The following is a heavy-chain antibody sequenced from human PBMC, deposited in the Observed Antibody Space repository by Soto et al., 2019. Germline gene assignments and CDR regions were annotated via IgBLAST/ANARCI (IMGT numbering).Heavy chain of an antibody. Sequence: PGGSLRLSCAASGFTFRSYAMHWVRQAPGKGLEWVAILSYDEIYKYYADSVKGRFTISRDNSKNTLYLQMNSLRTEDTAVYYRAREAHDNKIILTGYPWAYYYGMDVWGQGTTVTVS. CDR2: LSYDEIYK. J-gene: IGHJ6*02. D-gene: IGHD3-9*01. V-gene: IGHV3-30-3*01. CDR3: AREAHDNKIILTGYPWAYYYGMDV. CDR1: GFTFRSYA.